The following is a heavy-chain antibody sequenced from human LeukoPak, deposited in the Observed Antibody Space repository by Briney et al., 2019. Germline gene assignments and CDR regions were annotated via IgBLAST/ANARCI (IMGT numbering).Heavy chain of an antibody. V-gene: IGHV3-23*01. CDR2: ISGSGDII. CDR1: GFTFRGYA. CDR3: AKDTSMVRGVTPNY. D-gene: IGHD3-10*01. J-gene: IGHJ4*02. Sequence: GGSLRLSCLASGFTFRGYAMSWVRQAPGKGLEWVSGISGSGDIIYYADSVKGRSTVSRDNAKNTVYLQVNSLRAEDTAVYYCAKDTSMVRGVTPNYWGQGTLVTVSS.